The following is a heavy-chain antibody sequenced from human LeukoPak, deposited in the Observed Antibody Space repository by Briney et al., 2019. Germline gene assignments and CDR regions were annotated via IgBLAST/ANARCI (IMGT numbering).Heavy chain of an antibody. V-gene: IGHV3-30-3*01. J-gene: IGHJ4*02. Sequence: AERSLRLSCAASGFTFSSYAMHWVRQAPGKGLEWVAVISYDGSNKYYADSVKGRFTISRDNSKNTLYLQTSNLRTEDTAVYYCASSPDSSGYRGYFDYWGQGSPVTVSS. D-gene: IGHD3-22*01. CDR1: GFTFSSYA. CDR3: ASSPDSSGYRGYFDY. CDR2: ISYDGSNK.